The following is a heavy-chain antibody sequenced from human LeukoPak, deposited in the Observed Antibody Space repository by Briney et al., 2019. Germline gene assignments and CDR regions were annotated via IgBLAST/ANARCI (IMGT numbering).Heavy chain of an antibody. CDR2: ISYDGSNK. D-gene: IGHD3-10*01. J-gene: IGHJ4*02. V-gene: IGHV3-30*18. CDR3: AKDLGGPGSSPFGN. CDR1: GFTFSSYA. Sequence: PGGSLRLSCAASGFTFSSYAMSWVRQAPGKGLEWVAVISYDGSNKYYADSMKGRFTISRDNSKNTLFLQMNSLRVEDTALYYCAKDLGGPGSSPFGNWGQGTLVTVSS.